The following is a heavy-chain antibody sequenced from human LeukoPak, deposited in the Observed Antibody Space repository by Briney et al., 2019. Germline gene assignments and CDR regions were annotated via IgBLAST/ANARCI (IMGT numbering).Heavy chain of an antibody. CDR1: GYTFTSYD. Sequence: ASVKVSCKASGYTFTSYDINWVRQATGQGLEWMGWMNPNSGNTGYAQKFQGRVTITRNTSISTAYMELSSLRSEDTAVYYCARASSYSSSWYYNYYYYMDVWGKGTTVTVSS. CDR3: ARASSYSSSWYYNYYYYMDV. D-gene: IGHD6-13*01. J-gene: IGHJ6*03. CDR2: MNPNSGNT. V-gene: IGHV1-8*03.